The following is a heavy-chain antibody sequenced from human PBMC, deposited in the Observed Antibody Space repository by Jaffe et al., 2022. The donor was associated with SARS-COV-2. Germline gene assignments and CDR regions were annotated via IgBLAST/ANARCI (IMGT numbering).Heavy chain of an antibody. J-gene: IGHJ4*02. D-gene: IGHD4-17*01. Sequence: QVQLVESGGGVVQPGRSLRLSCAASGFTFSSYGMHWVRQAPGKGLEWVAVISYDGSNKYYADSVKGRFTISRDNSKNTLYLQMNSLRAEDTAVYYCAKDDYGDYSVLDYWGQGTLVTVSS. V-gene: IGHV3-30*18. CDR1: GFTFSSYG. CDR3: AKDDYGDYSVLDY. CDR2: ISYDGSNK.